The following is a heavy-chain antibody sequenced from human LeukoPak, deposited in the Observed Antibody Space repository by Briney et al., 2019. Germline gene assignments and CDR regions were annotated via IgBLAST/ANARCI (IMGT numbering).Heavy chain of an antibody. CDR3: ARVRDAYNYFHY. CDR1: GFTFSSYS. J-gene: IGHJ4*02. CDR2: ISSSSSTI. V-gene: IGHV3-48*02. Sequence: GGSLRLSCAASGFTFSSYSMNWVRQAPGKGLEWVSYISSSSSTIYYADSVKGRFTISRDNAKDSLYLQMNSLRDEDTAVYYCARVRDAYNYFHYWGQGTLVTVSS. D-gene: IGHD2-2*01.